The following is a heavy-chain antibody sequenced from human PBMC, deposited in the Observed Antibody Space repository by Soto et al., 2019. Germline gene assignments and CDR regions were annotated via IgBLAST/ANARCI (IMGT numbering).Heavy chain of an antibody. J-gene: IGHJ4*02. CDR3: AGRQWDCIGTTCSAHY. CDR1: GGTFSSYS. V-gene: IGHV1-69*02. Sequence: QVQLVQSGAEVKKPGSSVKVSCKASGGTFSSYSISWVRQAPGQGLEWMGRIIPMLGRTNYAQKFQGSVTIAADKSTSTAYMELSSLKSEDTAVYYCAGRQWDCIGTTCSAHYWGQGTLVTVSS. D-gene: IGHD2-2*01. CDR2: IIPMLGRT.